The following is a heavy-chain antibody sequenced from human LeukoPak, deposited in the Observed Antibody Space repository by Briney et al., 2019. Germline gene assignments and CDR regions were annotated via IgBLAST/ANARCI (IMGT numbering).Heavy chain of an antibody. V-gene: IGHV1-8*03. CDR1: GYTFTSYD. Sequence: ASVKVSCKASGYTFTSYDISWVRQAPGQGLEWLGWMNPNSGNTGYAQNFQGRVTITRDTSICTAYMELRSLRSDDTAVYYCAREGYYDSGSFYNYYYMDVWGEGTTVAVSS. D-gene: IGHD3-10*01. CDR2: MNPNSGNT. CDR3: AREGYYDSGSFYNYYYMDV. J-gene: IGHJ6*03.